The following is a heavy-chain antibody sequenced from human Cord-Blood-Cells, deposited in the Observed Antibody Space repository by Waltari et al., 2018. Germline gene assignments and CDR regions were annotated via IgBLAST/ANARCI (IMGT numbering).Heavy chain of an antibody. CDR3: ARGAGADAFDI. CDR1: GYTFTGYY. CDR2: INPNGGGT. J-gene: IGHJ3*02. D-gene: IGHD7-27*01. Sequence: QVQLVQSAAEVKKPGASVKVSCKASGYTFTGYYLHRVRQAPGQGLEWIGWINPNGGGTNYAQKFQGWVTMTRGTSISTAYVELSRMRSDDTAVYYCARGAGADAFDIWGQGTMVTVSS. V-gene: IGHV1-2*04.